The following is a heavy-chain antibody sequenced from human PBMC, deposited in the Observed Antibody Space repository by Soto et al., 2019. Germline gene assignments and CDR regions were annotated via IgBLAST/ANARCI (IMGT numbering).Heavy chain of an antibody. CDR3: AKESSEVGIPLFDY. D-gene: IGHD1-26*01. J-gene: IGHJ4*02. Sequence: EVQLLESGGGLVQPGGSLTLSCAASGFTFSSYAMSCVRQAPGQGLEWVSGIRNSGGSTYYTDSVKGRFTISRDNSKNTLYLHMNSLRTEDTAVYYCAKESSEVGIPLFDYWGLGTLVTVSS. CDR2: IRNSGGST. CDR1: GFTFSSYA. V-gene: IGHV3-23*01.